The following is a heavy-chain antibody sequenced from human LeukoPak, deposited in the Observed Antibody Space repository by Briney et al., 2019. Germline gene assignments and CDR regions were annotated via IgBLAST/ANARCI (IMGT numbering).Heavy chain of an antibody. V-gene: IGHV5-51*01. J-gene: IGHJ6*03. D-gene: IGHD3-10*01. CDR2: IYPGDSDT. Sequence: GESLKISCKGSGYRLNTYWIGWVRQMPGKGLEWMGIIYPGDSDTRYSPSFQGQVTISADKSISTAYLQWSSLKASDTAMYYCARSGYYYGSGSYYVGDYYYYMDVWGKGTTVTISS. CDR3: ARSGYYYGSGSYYVGDYYYYMDV. CDR1: GYRLNTYW.